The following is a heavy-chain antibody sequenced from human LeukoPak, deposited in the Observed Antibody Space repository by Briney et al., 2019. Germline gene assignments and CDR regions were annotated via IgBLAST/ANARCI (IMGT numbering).Heavy chain of an antibody. CDR3: ARGSGGGVTANYFDY. V-gene: IGHV1-24*01. Sequence: RASVKVSCKVSGYTLTELSMHWVRQAPGKGLEWMGGFDPEDGETIYAQKFQGRVTMTEDTSTDTAYMELSSLRSEDTAVYYCARGSGGGVTANYFDYWGQGTLVTVSS. D-gene: IGHD2-21*02. J-gene: IGHJ4*02. CDR2: FDPEDGET. CDR1: GYTLTELS.